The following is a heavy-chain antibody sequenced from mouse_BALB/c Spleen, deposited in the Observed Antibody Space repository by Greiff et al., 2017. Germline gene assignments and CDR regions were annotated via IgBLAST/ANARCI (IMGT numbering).Heavy chain of an antibody. CDR3: ARRGGDYYGYAMDY. CDR2: ISSGSSTI. V-gene: IGHV5-17*02. D-gene: IGHD1-1*01. CDR1: GFTFSSFG. Sequence: DVKLVESGGGLVQPGGSRKLSCAASGFTFSSFGMHWVRQAPEKGLEWVAYISSGSSTIYYADTVKGRFTISRDNPKNTLFLQMTSLRSEDTAMYYCARRGGDYYGYAMDYWGQGTSVTVSS. J-gene: IGHJ4*01.